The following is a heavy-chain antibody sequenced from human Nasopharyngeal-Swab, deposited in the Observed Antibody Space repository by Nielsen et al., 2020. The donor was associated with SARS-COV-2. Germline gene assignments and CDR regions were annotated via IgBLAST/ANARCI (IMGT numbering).Heavy chain of an antibody. V-gene: IGHV3-21*01. Sequence: GESLKISCAASGFTFSSYSMNWVRQAPGKGLGWVSSISSSSSYIYYADSVKGRFTISRDNAKNSLYLQMNSLRAEDTAVYYCAVSSWQDFDPWGQGTLVTVSS. CDR2: ISSSSSYI. D-gene: IGHD6-13*01. CDR1: GFTFSSYS. J-gene: IGHJ5*02. CDR3: AVSSWQDFDP.